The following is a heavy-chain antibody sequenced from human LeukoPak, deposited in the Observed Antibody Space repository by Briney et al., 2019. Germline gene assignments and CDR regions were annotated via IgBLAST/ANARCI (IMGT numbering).Heavy chain of an antibody. J-gene: IGHJ4*02. CDR1: GFTFDDYA. D-gene: IGHD3-10*01. Sequence: GGSLRLSCAASGFTFDDYAMHWVRQAPGKGLEWVSAISGSGGSTYYADSVKGRFTISRDNSKNTLYLQMNSLRAEDTAVYYCAKDLEPYYYGSGSYCPDYWGQGTLVTVSS. CDR3: AKDLEPYYYGSGSYCPDY. CDR2: ISGSGGST. V-gene: IGHV3-23*01.